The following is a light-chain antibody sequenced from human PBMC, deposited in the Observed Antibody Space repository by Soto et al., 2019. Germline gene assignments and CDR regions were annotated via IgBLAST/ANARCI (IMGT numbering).Light chain of an antibody. CDR3: QHYYSAPLT. Sequence: DIAMTQSPDSLAVSLGERATINCKSSQSVLYSSNNKNYLAWYQQKPGQPPKLLIYWASTRESGVPARFSGSGSGTDFTLTISSLQAEDVAVYYCQHYYSAPLTFGGGTKVEIK. J-gene: IGKJ4*01. CDR2: WAS. CDR1: QSVLYSSNNKNY. V-gene: IGKV4-1*01.